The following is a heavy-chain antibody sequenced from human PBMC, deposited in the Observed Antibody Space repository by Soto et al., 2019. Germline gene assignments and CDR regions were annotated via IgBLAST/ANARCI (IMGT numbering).Heavy chain of an antibody. J-gene: IGHJ4*02. CDR1: GFAFSRYG. CDR3: ARAPFN. CDR2: ISSGSSYI. V-gene: IGHV3-21*06. Sequence: TGGSLRLSCAASGFAFSRYGMNWVRQAPGKGLEWVSSISSGSSYIYYADSVKGRFTISRDDAKNSLYLQMNNLRAEDTAVYYCARAPFNWGQGTLVTVSS.